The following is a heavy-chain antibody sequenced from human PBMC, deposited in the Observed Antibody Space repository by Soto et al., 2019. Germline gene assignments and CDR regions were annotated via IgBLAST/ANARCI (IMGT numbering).Heavy chain of an antibody. CDR2: VYRSGAA. CDR1: GYSISTGYY. CDR3: AREYPYDLDVAGYFDF. Sequence: SETLSLTCTVSGYSISTGYYWAWVRQSPGKGLEWIGSVYRSGAAYYSPTLKSRVTISVDTSKNQFSLHLKSVTAADAAVYYCAREYPYDLDVAGYFDFWRQGTPVNVS. V-gene: IGHV4-38-2*02. J-gene: IGHJ4*02. D-gene: IGHD6-19*01.